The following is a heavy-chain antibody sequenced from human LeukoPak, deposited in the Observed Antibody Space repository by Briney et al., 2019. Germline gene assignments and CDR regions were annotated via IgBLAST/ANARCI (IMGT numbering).Heavy chain of an antibody. Sequence: GGSLRPSCAASGFTFSSYSMNWVRQAPGKGLEWVSSISSSSSYIYYADSVKGRFTISRDNAKNSLYLQMNSLRAEDTAVYYCARGTHDGIAAAGDYWGQGTLVTVSS. CDR1: GFTFSSYS. J-gene: IGHJ4*02. V-gene: IGHV3-21*01. CDR2: ISSSSSYI. D-gene: IGHD6-13*01. CDR3: ARGTHDGIAAAGDY.